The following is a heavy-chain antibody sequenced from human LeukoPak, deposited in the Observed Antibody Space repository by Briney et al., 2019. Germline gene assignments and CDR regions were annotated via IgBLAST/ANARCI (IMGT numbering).Heavy chain of an antibody. CDR1: GFIFSTNG. CDR3: AKMQGYFAY. CDR2: ISGSGTT. Sequence: GGSLRLSCAASGFIFSTNGMSGVRQAPGKGVEGVSAISGSGTTNYPDSVKGRFTLSRDNSKYTVSLQLTSLTAQDTAVYHCAKMQGYFAYSGQGTLVAVSS. V-gene: IGHV3-23*01. J-gene: IGHJ4*02.